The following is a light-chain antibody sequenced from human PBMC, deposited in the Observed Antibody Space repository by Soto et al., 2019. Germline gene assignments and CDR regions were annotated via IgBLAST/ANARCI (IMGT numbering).Light chain of an antibody. V-gene: IGLV1-44*01. CDR1: SSNIGTSS. CDR2: TTN. Sequence: QSVLTQPRSASGTPGQRVTISCSGSSSNIGTSSVHWFQQLPGTAPKLLISTTNQRPSGVPERFSGSKSGTSASLAISGLQSVDEADYYCAAWDDSLNGHVFGTGTKVTVL. J-gene: IGLJ1*01. CDR3: AAWDDSLNGHV.